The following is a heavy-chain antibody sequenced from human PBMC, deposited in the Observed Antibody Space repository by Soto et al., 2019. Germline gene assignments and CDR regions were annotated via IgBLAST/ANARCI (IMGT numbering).Heavy chain of an antibody. D-gene: IGHD3-3*01. Sequence: EVQLLESGGGLVQPGGSLRLSCAASGFTFSSYAMSWVRQAPGKGLEWVSAISGSGGSTHYADSVKGRFTISRDNSKNTLYLQMNSLRAEDTAVYYCAKDKAYYDFWSGYPYYFDYWGQGTLVTVSS. CDR3: AKDKAYYDFWSGYPYYFDY. CDR2: ISGSGGST. V-gene: IGHV3-23*01. CDR1: GFTFSSYA. J-gene: IGHJ4*02.